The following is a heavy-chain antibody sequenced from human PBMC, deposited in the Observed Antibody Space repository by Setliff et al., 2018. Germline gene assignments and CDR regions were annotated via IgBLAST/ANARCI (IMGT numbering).Heavy chain of an antibody. Sequence: SETLSLTCTVYGGSFSNYYWSWIRQPPGKGLEWIGSIYHSGSSYYNSSLRSRVTISVDTSKNQFSLILRSVTAADTAVYYCARGRMRGSCSGPSCTYDPFDIWGQGTPVTVS. CDR2: IYHSGSS. V-gene: IGHV4-34*01. D-gene: IGHD2-2*01. CDR3: ARGRMRGSCSGPSCTYDPFDI. J-gene: IGHJ3*02. CDR1: GGSFSNYY.